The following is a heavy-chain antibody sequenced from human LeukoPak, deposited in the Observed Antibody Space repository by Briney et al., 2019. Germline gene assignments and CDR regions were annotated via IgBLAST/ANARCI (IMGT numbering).Heavy chain of an antibody. CDR1: GGSFSGYY. CDR3: ARGTTVVRWGAFDY. V-gene: IGHV4-34*01. Sequence: PSETLSLTCAVYGGSFSGYYWSWIRQPPGKGLEWIGKINHSGSTNYNPSLKSRVTISVDTSKNQFSLKLSSVTAADTAVYYCARGTTVVRWGAFDYWGQGTLVTVSS. CDR2: INHSGST. J-gene: IGHJ4*02. D-gene: IGHD4-17*01.